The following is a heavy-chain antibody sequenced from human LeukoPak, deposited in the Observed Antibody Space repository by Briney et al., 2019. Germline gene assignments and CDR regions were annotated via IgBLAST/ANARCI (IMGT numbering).Heavy chain of an antibody. V-gene: IGHV3-48*03. D-gene: IGHD1-26*01. CDR1: GFSFRSSE. Sequence: GGSLRLSCAASGFSFRSSEMSWVRQAPGKGLECIAYISSASGTIYHADSVKGRFTISRDNANNSLYLQMNSLRAEDTAIYYCARSTELSDPYFYYGMDVWGQGTTVTVSS. J-gene: IGHJ6*02. CDR2: ISSASGTI. CDR3: ARSTELSDPYFYYGMDV.